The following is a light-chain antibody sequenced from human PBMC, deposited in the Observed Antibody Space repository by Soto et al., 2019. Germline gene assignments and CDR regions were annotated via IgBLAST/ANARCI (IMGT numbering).Light chain of an antibody. CDR3: LRYGDSPPAYT. Sequence: EIVLTQSPGTVSLSPGERATLSCRASQSVSSRNLAWYRQKPGQAPSLLIFCASNRATGIPDRFSGSGSGTHFTLTISRLEPEDCAVYYCLRYGDSPPAYTFGQGTKLEIK. J-gene: IGKJ2*01. CDR2: CAS. CDR1: QSVSSRN. V-gene: IGKV3-20*01.